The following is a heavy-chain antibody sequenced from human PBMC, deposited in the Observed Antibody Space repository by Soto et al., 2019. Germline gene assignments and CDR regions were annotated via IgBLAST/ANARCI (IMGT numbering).Heavy chain of an antibody. CDR1: GGTFSSYA. CDR2: IIPIFGTA. Sequence: SVKVSCKASGGTFSSYAISWVRQAPGQGLEWMGGIIPIFGTANSAQKFQGRVTITADESTSTAYMELSSLRSEDTAVYYCARVDGSGSYSKYYFDYWGQGTLVTVSS. J-gene: IGHJ4*02. D-gene: IGHD3-10*01. V-gene: IGHV1-69*13. CDR3: ARVDGSGSYSKYYFDY.